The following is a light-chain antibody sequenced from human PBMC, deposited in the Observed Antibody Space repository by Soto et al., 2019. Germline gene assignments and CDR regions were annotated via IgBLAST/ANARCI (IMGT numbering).Light chain of an antibody. CDR1: SSDVGSYNR. Sequence: QSVLTQPPSVSGSPGQSCAISCTGTSSDVGSYNRVSWYQQPPGAAPKLMIYEVSNRPSGVPDRFSGSKSGNTASLTISGLQAEDEADYYCNSYTGSSTYVFGTGTKVTVL. CDR2: EVS. V-gene: IGLV2-18*02. J-gene: IGLJ1*01. CDR3: NSYTGSSTYV.